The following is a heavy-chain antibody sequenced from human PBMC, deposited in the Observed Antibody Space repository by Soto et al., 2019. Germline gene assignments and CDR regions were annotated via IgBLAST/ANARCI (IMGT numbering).Heavy chain of an antibody. J-gene: IGHJ4*02. Sequence: QVQLVQSGAEVKKPGASVKVSCKASGYTFTSYGISWVRQAPGQGLEWMGWISAYNGNTNYAQKLQGRVTMTTDTTTSTAYMELRSLRSDDTAVYYCARAVLQWELLLFACDYWGQGTLVTVSS. CDR3: ARAVLQWELLLFACDY. D-gene: IGHD1-26*01. CDR1: GYTFTSYG. CDR2: ISAYNGNT. V-gene: IGHV1-18*01.